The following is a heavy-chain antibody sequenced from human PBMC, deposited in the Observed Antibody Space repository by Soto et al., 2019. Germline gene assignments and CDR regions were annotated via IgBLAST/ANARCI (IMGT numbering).Heavy chain of an antibody. CDR1: GGSISSYY. CDR3: ARCIAAAGPIDY. D-gene: IGHD6-13*01. Sequence: PSETLSLTCTVSGGSISSYYWSWIRQPPGKGLEWIGYIYYSGSTNYNPSLKSRVTISVDTSKNQFSLKLSSVTAADTAVYYCARCIAAAGPIDYWGQGTLVTVSS. V-gene: IGHV4-59*12. CDR2: IYYSGST. J-gene: IGHJ4*02.